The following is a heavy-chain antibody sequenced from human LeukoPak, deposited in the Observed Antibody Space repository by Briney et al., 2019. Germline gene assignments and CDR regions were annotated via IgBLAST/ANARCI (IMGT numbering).Heavy chain of an antibody. V-gene: IGHV3-23*01. CDR1: GFTFNSYA. D-gene: IGHD6-13*01. Sequence: PGGSLRLSCAASGFTFNSYAMNWVRQAPGKGLEWVSGITGSGGATYYADSVRGRFTISRDNSKNTLYLQMNSLRAEDTAIYYCAKTIAATGMWNSDYWGQGTLVTVSS. CDR2: ITGSGGAT. CDR3: AKTIAATGMWNSDY. J-gene: IGHJ4*02.